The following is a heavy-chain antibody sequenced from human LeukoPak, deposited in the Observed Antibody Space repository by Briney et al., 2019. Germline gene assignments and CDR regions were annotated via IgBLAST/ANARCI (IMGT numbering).Heavy chain of an antibody. D-gene: IGHD1-26*01. CDR1: GSSFTSYW. J-gene: IGHJ3*02. CDR3: ARQLVGATTLDI. V-gene: IGHV5-51*01. Sequence: GESLNISCKGSGSSFTSYWIGGVRQMPGKGLEWMGIIYHGDSDTRYSPSFQGQVTISADKSISTAYLQWSSLKASDTAMYYCARQLVGATTLDIWGQGTMVTVSS. CDR2: IYHGDSDT.